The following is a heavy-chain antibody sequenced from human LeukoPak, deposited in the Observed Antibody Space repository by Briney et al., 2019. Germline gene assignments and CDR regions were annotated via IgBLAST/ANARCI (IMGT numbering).Heavy chain of an antibody. Sequence: GGSLRLSCATSGFTFSNYGMHWVRQAPGKGLEWVPVISYDGSNKYYADSVKGRFTISRDNSKNTLYLQMNSLRPEDAAVYYCANLPLWGQGTLVTVSS. CDR3: ANLPL. V-gene: IGHV3-30*18. CDR2: ISYDGSNK. J-gene: IGHJ4*02. CDR1: GFTFSNYG.